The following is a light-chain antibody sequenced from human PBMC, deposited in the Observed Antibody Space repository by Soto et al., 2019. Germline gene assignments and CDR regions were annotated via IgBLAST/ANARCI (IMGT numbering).Light chain of an antibody. V-gene: IGKV3-15*01. CDR1: QSVNSN. Sequence: EIVLTQSPATLSVSPGDRATLSCRASQSVNSNLAWYHLKPGQAPRLLIYGASIRAAGIPARFTGSESGTEFTLSISSLQSEDFAVYYCQQYNNWPPYTFGQGTKLEI. J-gene: IGKJ2*01. CDR2: GAS. CDR3: QQYNNWPPYT.